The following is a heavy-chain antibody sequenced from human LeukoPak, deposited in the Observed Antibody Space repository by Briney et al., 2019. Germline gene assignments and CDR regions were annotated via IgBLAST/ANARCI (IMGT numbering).Heavy chain of an antibody. V-gene: IGHV3-30*14. CDR2: ISYDGRQN. Sequence: PGGSLRLSCAASGFTFSTYAMNWVRQAPGKGLEWVAVISYDGRQNYYADFVKGRFTISRDNSKNTLYLQMNSLRAEDTAVYYCARGIDSSSWYKAFDIWGQGTMVTVSS. CDR1: GFTFSTYA. CDR3: ARGIDSSSWYKAFDI. J-gene: IGHJ3*02. D-gene: IGHD6-13*01.